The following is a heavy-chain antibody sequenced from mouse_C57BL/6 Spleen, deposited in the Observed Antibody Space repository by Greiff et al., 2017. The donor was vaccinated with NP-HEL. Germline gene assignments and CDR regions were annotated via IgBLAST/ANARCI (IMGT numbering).Heavy chain of an antibody. Sequence: DVQLQESGPGLVKPSQSLSLTCSVTGYSITSGYYWNWIRQFPGNKLEWMGYISYDGSNNYNPSLKNRISITRDTSKNQLFLKLNSVTTEDTATYYCARGDGYYAMDYWGQGTSVTVSS. CDR3: ARGDGYYAMDY. CDR1: GYSITSGYY. CDR2: ISYDGSN. V-gene: IGHV3-6*01. J-gene: IGHJ4*01. D-gene: IGHD2-3*01.